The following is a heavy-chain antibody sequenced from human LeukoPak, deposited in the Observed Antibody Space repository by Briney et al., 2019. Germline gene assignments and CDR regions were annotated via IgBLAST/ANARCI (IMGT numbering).Heavy chain of an antibody. CDR2: INPNSGGT. V-gene: IGHV1-2*02. CDR1: GYTFTSYG. D-gene: IGHD1-26*01. J-gene: IGHJ4*02. CDR3: ARGSYWASLDY. Sequence: ASVKVSCKASGYTFTSYGISWVRQAPGQGLEWMGWINPNSGGTNYAQKFQGRVTMTRDTSISTAYMELSRLRSDDTAVYYCARGSYWASLDYWGQGTLVTVSS.